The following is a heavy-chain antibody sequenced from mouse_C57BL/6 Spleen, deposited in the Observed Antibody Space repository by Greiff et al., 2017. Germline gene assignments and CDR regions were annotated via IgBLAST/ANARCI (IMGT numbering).Heavy chain of an antibody. D-gene: IGHD2-5*01. Sequence: EVKLMESGGGLVKPGGSLKLSCAASGFTFSDYGMHWVRQAPEKGLEWVAYISSGSSTIYYADTVKGRFTISRDNAKNTLFLQMTSLMSEDTAMYYCARRRAYSNYFDYWGQGTTLTVSS. J-gene: IGHJ2*01. CDR2: ISSGSSTI. V-gene: IGHV5-17*01. CDR3: ARRRAYSNYFDY. CDR1: GFTFSDYG.